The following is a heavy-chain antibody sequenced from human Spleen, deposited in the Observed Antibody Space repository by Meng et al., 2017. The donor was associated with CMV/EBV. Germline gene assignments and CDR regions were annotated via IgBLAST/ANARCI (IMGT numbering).Heavy chain of an antibody. Sequence: GESLKISCAVSGFDLRSFSMHWVRQAPGKGLEWVAAISYVGGRTYYADSVTGRFTISRDNSMSTLFLQMSSLRAEDTAIYYCARDQYGPYARFDLWGQGTLVTVSS. V-gene: IGHV3-30*04. CDR1: GFDLRSFS. J-gene: IGHJ4*02. D-gene: IGHD2-2*01. CDR3: ARDQYGPYARFDL. CDR2: ISYVGGRT.